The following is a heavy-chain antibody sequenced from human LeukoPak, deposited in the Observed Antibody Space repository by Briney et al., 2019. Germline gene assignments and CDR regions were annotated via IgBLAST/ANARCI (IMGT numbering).Heavy chain of an antibody. CDR3: ARASCSSTTCLIDY. Sequence: GGSLRLSCAASGFTFSSYAMHWARQAPGKGLEWVAVISYDASNKYYADSVKGRITISRDNSKNTLQTNSLRAEDTAVYYCARASCSSTTCLIDYWGQGTLVTVSS. D-gene: IGHD2-2*01. CDR1: GFTFSSYA. J-gene: IGHJ4*02. V-gene: IGHV3-30-3*01. CDR2: ISYDASNK.